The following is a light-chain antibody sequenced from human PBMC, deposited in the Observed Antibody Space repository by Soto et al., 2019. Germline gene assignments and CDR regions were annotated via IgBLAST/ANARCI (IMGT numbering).Light chain of an antibody. V-gene: IGLV3-21*04. CDR3: QVWDSFSDHLV. CDR1: NIGSKS. J-gene: IGLJ2*01. CDR2: YDS. Sequence: SYELTQPPSVSVAPGKTARITCGGNNIGSKSVHWYQRRPGQAPVLVIYYDSDRPSGIPERFSGSNSGNTATLTISRVEAGDEADFFCQVWDSFSDHLVFGGGTKLTVL.